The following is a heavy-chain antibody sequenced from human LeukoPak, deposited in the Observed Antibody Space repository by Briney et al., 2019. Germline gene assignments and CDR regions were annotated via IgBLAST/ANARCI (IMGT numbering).Heavy chain of an antibody. J-gene: IGHJ4*02. V-gene: IGHV3-23*01. CDR1: GFTLSTNA. CDR2: ISGSGAST. CDR3: AKDVGKWESLHFFDY. D-gene: IGHD1-26*01. Sequence: QTGGSLRLSCLTSGFTLSTNAMSWVRQAPGKGLEWISGISGSGASTYYADSVKGRFTISRDDSRNTLYLQTNSLRGDDTAVYYCAKDVGKWESLHFFDYWGQGTLVTVSS.